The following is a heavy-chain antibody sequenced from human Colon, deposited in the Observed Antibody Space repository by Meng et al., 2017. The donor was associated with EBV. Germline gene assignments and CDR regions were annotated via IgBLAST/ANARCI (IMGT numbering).Heavy chain of an antibody. Sequence: QVHVPGSGPGLVKPSQPLSPTFTVSGGSVSSGGYYWTWIRQHPGKGLEWFGHIYYSGSTFYNPSLKRRVIISIDTSKNQFSLNLRSVTAADTAVYYCARVSSGWDYFDYWGQGTLVTVSS. CDR2: IYYSGST. V-gene: IGHV4-31*03. CDR1: GGSVSSGGYY. CDR3: ARVSSGWDYFDY. D-gene: IGHD6-19*01. J-gene: IGHJ4*02.